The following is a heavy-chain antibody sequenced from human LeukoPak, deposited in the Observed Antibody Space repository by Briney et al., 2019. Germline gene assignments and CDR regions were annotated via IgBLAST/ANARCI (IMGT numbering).Heavy chain of an antibody. CDR3: ARPSPPGDGYNPPDH. CDR1: GFNFDNFA. V-gene: IGHV3-30*04. Sequence: GGSLRLSCVVSGFNFDNFAMHWVRQPLGKGLEWVAVISHDGRTKYYADSMKGRITISRDNPKNTLLLQMNNLRSEDTAVYFCARPSPPGDGYNPPDHWGQGTLATVSS. J-gene: IGHJ4*02. CDR2: ISHDGRTK. D-gene: IGHD5-24*01.